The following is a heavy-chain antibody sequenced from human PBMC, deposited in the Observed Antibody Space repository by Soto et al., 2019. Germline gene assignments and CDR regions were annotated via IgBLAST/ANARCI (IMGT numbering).Heavy chain of an antibody. CDR3: ARGKGYYYDSNHYYYYYGMDV. J-gene: IGHJ6*02. CDR1: GFTVSSNY. CDR2: IYSGGST. D-gene: IGHD3-22*01. Sequence: GGSLRLSCAASGFTVSSNYMSWVRQAPGKGLEWVSVIYSGGSTYYADSVKGRFTISRDNSKNTLYLQMNSLRAEDTAVYYCARGKGYYYDSNHYYYYYGMDVWGQGTTVTVSS. V-gene: IGHV3-53*01.